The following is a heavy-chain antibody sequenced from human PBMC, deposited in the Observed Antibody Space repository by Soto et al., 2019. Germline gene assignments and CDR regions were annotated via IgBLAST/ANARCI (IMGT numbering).Heavy chain of an antibody. V-gene: IGHV1-69*02. CDR2: IFPLTDIP. CDR1: GGTFRNYP. J-gene: IGHJ4*02. Sequence: QVQLVQSGTEVKKPGSSVKVSCKASGGTFRNYPINWVRQAPGQGLEWMGSIFPLTDIPVYAQNFQTRLTISADNSTSTAYMELRSLTSDETAMYFCARCPLVVLNYFESWGQGTLVTVSS. CDR3: ARCPLVVLNYFES.